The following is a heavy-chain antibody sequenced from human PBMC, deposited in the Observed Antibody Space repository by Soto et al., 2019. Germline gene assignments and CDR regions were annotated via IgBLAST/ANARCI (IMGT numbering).Heavy chain of an antibody. Sequence: GGSLRLSCAASGFTFSSYWMSWVRQAPGKGLEWVANIKQDGSEKYYVDSVKGRFTISRDNAKNSLYLQMNSLRAEDTAVYYCARVVAVVAAINAFDIWGQGTMVTVSS. CDR1: GFTFSSYW. J-gene: IGHJ3*02. CDR3: ARVVAVVAAINAFDI. CDR2: IKQDGSEK. V-gene: IGHV3-7*01. D-gene: IGHD2-15*01.